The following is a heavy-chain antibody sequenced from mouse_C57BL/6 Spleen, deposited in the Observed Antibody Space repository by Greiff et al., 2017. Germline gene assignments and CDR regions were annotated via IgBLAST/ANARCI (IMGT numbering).Heavy chain of an antibody. D-gene: IGHD1-1*01. V-gene: IGHV5-6*01. CDR2: ISSGGSYT. J-gene: IGHJ2*01. CDR3: ARQGTTVVAHFDY. Sequence: EVHLVESGGDLVKPGGSLKLSCAASGFTFSSYGMSWVRQTPDKRLEWVATISSGGSYTYYPDSVKGRFTISRDNAKNTLYLQMSSLKSEDTAMYYCARQGTTVVAHFDYWGQGTTLTVSS. CDR1: GFTFSSYG.